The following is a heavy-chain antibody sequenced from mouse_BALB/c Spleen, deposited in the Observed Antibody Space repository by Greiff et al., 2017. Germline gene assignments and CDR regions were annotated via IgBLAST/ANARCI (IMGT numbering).Heavy chain of an antibody. CDR1: GYTITSYW. J-gene: IGHJ2*01. V-gene: IGHV1-52*01. Sequence: QVQLQQPGAELVRPGASVKLSCKASGYTITSYWMNWVKQRPEQGLEWIGRIDPYDSETHYNQKFKDKAILTADKSSSTAYLQLSSLTSEGSAVYFCARVGYYRCELELWDPGPTLTGSS. D-gene: IGHD2-14*01. CDR3: ARVGYYRCELEL. CDR2: IDPYDSET.